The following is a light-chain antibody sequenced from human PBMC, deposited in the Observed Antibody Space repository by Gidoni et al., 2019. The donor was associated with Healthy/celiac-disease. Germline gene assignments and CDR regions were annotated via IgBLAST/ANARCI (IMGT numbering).Light chain of an antibody. J-gene: IGLJ1*01. CDR1: KLGDKY. Sequence: SYELTQPPSVSVSPGQPASITCEGDKLGDKYACWYQQKPGQSPVLVIYQDSKRPSGSPERFSGSNSGNTATLTLSGTQAMDEADYYCQAWDSSTAYYVFGTGTKVTVL. CDR3: QAWDSSTAYYV. V-gene: IGLV3-1*01. CDR2: QDS.